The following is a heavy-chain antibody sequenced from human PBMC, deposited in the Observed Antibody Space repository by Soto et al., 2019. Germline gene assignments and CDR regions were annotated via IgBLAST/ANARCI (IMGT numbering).Heavy chain of an antibody. Sequence: GGSLRLSCAASGFTFSSYAMSWVRQAPGKGLEWVSAISGSGGSTYYADSVKGRFTISRDNSKNTLYLQMNSLRAEDTAVYYCAAENVDKAMVHLPYYYSGMDVWGQGTTVTVSS. J-gene: IGHJ6*02. D-gene: IGHD5-18*01. CDR2: ISGSGGST. CDR1: GFTFSSYA. V-gene: IGHV3-23*01. CDR3: AAENVDKAMVHLPYYYSGMDV.